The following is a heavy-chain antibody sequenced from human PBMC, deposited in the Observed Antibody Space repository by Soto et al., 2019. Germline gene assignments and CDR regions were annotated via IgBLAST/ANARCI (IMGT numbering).Heavy chain of an antibody. CDR1: GFSFSNTD. V-gene: IGHV3-30*03. CDR3: ARDVSPHMNPSWLDP. J-gene: IGHJ5*02. Sequence: GGSLRLSCVASGFSFSNTDMHWVRQAPGKGLEWMAVISFDGTNRNYAESVKGRFTVSRDNLKNSLFLQINSLTPEDTAVYYCARDVSPHMNPSWLDPWGQGTLVTVSS. CDR2: ISFDGTNR.